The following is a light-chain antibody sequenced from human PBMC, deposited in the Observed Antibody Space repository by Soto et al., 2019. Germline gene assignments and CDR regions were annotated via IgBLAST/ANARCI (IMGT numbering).Light chain of an antibody. V-gene: IGKV3-20*01. J-gene: IGKJ1*01. CDR3: QQYGSSPWT. CDR2: GAS. CDR1: QSVSSSY. Sequence: EIGLTQSPGTLSLSPGERATLSCRASQSVSSSYLAWYQQKPGQAPRLLIYGASSSATGIPDRFSGSGSGTDFTLTIRRLEPEDFAVYYCQQYGSSPWTFGQGTKVEIK.